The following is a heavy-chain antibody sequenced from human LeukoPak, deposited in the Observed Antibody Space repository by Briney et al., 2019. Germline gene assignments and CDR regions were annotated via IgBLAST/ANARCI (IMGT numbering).Heavy chain of an antibody. D-gene: IGHD3-22*01. V-gene: IGHV1-2*02. J-gene: IGHJ4*02. CDR3: ARLKFDSRGYYLGFDY. Sequence: ASVKVSCKASGYTFTGYYMHWVRQAPGQGLEWMGWINPNSGGTNYAQKFQGRVSITRNTSINTAYMELSSLRSEDTAVYYCARLKFDSRGYYLGFDYWGQGTLVTVSS. CDR1: GYTFTGYY. CDR2: INPNSGGT.